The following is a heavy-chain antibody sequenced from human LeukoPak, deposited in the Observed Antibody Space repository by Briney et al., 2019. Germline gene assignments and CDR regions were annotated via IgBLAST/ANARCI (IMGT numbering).Heavy chain of an antibody. CDR3: ARGRPHGNDY. J-gene: IGHJ4*02. CDR1: GFTFSSYW. Sequence: GGSLRLSCAASGFTFSSYWMSWVRQAPGKGLEWVANIKQDGSQKYYVDSVKGRFSISRDNAKNSLYLQMNSLRVEDTAVYYCARGRPHGNDYWGQGTLVTVSS. V-gene: IGHV3-7*01. CDR2: IKQDGSQK. D-gene: IGHD4-23*01.